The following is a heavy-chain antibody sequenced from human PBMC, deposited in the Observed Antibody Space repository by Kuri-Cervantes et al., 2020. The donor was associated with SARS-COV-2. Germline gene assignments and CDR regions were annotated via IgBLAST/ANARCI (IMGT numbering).Heavy chain of an antibody. CDR2: VYHSGET. CDR3: ARDLQKWEQPEY. Sequence: SETLALTCSVSGYTITNGYNWGWIRQPPGKGLEWIGSVYHSGETYYNPSLNRRVSISIDASKNQFSLKLTSVTAADTAVYYCARDLQKWEQPEYWGQGALVTVSS. J-gene: IGHJ4*02. V-gene: IGHV4-38-2*02. CDR1: GYTITNGYN. D-gene: IGHD1-26*01.